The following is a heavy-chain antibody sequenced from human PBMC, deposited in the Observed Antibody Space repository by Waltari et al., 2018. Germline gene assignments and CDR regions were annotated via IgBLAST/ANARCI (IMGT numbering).Heavy chain of an antibody. D-gene: IGHD1-7*01. CDR3: ARRRTGTSYYYYYMDV. V-gene: IGHV1-69*05. CDR2: INPIGGIA. J-gene: IGHJ6*03. Sequence: QFQLVQSGAAVKKPGSSVKVSCKASGGTFSSYAISWVRQAPGQGLEWMGEINPIGGIASYGQKFQGRVTITTDECTSAAEMELSSLRSEDTAVCYCARRRTGTSYYYYYMDVWGKGTTVTVSS. CDR1: GGTFSSYA.